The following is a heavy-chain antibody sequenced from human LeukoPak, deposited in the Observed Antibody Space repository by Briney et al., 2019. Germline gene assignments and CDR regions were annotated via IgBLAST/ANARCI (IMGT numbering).Heavy chain of an antibody. V-gene: IGHV5-10-1*01. CDR1: GYSFTTYW. J-gene: IGHJ3*02. CDR3: ARQGGFYDNRGYNDAFDI. CDR2: IDPSDSYT. D-gene: IGHD3-22*01. Sequence: GESLKISCKGSGYSFTTYWISWVRQMPGKGLEWMGRIDPSDSYTNYSPSFQGHVTISVDKSISTAYLQWSSLKASDTAMYYCARQGGFYDNRGYNDAFDIWGQGTVVTVSS.